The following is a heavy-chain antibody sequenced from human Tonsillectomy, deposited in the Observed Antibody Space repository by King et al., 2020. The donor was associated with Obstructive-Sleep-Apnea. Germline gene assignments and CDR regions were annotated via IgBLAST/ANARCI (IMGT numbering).Heavy chain of an antibody. V-gene: IGHV3-13*04. CDR2: IDTAGDT. CDR3: ARGQYYYDSSGSDYLDY. J-gene: IGHJ4*02. D-gene: IGHD3-22*01. CDR1: GFTFSSYD. Sequence: VQLVESGGGLVQPGGSLRLSCAASGFTFSSYDMHWVRQATVKGLEWVSAIDTAGDTYYPGSVKGRFTISRENAKNSLYLQMKSLRAGDTAVYYCARGQYYYDSSGSDYLDYWGQGTLVTVSS.